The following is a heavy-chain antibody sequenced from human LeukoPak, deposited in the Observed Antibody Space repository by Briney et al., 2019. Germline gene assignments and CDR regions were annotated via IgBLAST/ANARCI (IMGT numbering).Heavy chain of an antibody. CDR2: IYYSGST. V-gene: IGHV4-39*01. J-gene: IGHJ4*02. CDR3: ARSHNMVATIFDY. D-gene: IGHD5-12*01. Sequence: SSDTLSLTCTVSGGSISSSSYYWGWIRQPPGKGLEWIGSIYYSGSTYYNPSLKSRVTISVHTSKNQFSLKLSSVTAADTAVFYCARSHNMVATIFDYWGQGTLVTVSS. CDR1: GGSISSSSYY.